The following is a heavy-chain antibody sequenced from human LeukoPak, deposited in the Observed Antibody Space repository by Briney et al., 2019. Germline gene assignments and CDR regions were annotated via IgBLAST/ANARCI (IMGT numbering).Heavy chain of an antibody. D-gene: IGHD4-17*01. CDR2: MNPNSGNT. V-gene: IGHV1-8*01. Sequence: ASVKVSCKASGYTFTIYDINWVRQATGQGLEWMGWMNPNSGNTGYAQKFQGRVTMTRNTSISTAYMELSSLRSEDTAVYYCARGRYEYGDYRAPTTDWGQGTLVTVSS. CDR3: ARGRYEYGDYRAPTTD. J-gene: IGHJ4*02. CDR1: GYTFTIYD.